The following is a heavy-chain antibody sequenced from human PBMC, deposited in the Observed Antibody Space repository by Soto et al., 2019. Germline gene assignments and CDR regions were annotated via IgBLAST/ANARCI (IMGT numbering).Heavy chain of an antibody. CDR3: ARMASYYDSSGYYESFDY. CDR2: IYYSGST. CDR1: GGSISSGGYY. V-gene: IGHV4-31*03. Sequence: SETLSLTCTVSGGSISSGGYYWSWIRQHPGKGLEWIGYIYYSGSTYYNPSLKSRVTISVDTSKNQFSLKLSSVTAADTAMYYCARMASYYDSSGYYESFDYWGQGTLVTVSS. J-gene: IGHJ4*02. D-gene: IGHD3-22*01.